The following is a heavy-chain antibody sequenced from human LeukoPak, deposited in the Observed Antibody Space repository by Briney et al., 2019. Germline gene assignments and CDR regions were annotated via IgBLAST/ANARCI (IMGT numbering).Heavy chain of an antibody. CDR2: ISGSSGST. CDR1: GFTFSSYA. J-gene: IGHJ4*02. Sequence: GGSLRLSCAASGFTFSSYAMSWVRQAPGKGLEWVSAISGSSGSTYYADSVKGRFTISRDNSKNTLYLQMNSLRAEDTAVYYCAKDLYGSGSYFDYWGQGTLVTVSS. V-gene: IGHV3-23*01. CDR3: AKDLYGSGSYFDY. D-gene: IGHD3-10*01.